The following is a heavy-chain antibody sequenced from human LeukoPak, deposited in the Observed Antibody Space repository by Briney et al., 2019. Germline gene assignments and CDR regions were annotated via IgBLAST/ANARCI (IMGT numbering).Heavy chain of an antibody. CDR3: AADPSEMATIRYYYYYYGMDV. CDR2: IVVGSGNT. V-gene: IGHV1-58*01. Sequence: ASVKVSCKASGFTFTNSAVQWVRQARGQRLEWIGWIVVGSGNTNYAQKFQERVTITRDMSTSTAYMELSSLRSEDTAVYYCAADPSEMATIRYYYYYYGMDVWGQGTTVTVSS. J-gene: IGHJ6*02. CDR1: GFTFTNSA. D-gene: IGHD5-24*01.